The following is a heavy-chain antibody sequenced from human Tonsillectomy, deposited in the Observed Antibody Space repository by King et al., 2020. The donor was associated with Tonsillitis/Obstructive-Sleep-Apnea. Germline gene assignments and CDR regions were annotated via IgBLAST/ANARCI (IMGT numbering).Heavy chain of an antibody. CDR1: GGSISSSSYY. D-gene: IGHD1-1*01. J-gene: IGHJ4*02. CDR2: MYYSGST. CDR3: ASLVDSNNWHDFDY. V-gene: IGHV4-39*01. Sequence: QLQESGPRLVKPSETLSLTCTVSGGSISSSSYYWGWIRQPPGKGLEWIGSMYYSGSTYYNPSLKSRVTISVDTSKNQFSLKLSSVTAADTAVYYCASLVDSNNWHDFDYWGQGTLVTVSS.